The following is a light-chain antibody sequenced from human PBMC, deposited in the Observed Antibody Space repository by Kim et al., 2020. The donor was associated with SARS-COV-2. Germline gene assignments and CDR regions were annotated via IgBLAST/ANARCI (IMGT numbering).Light chain of an antibody. CDR3: LQHYDWLT. CDR2: GAS. V-gene: IGKV3-15*01. CDR1: QSISIS. Sequence: EIVMTQSPATLSVSPGERVILSCRASQSISISLAWYQQKPGQTPRLLIYGASTRATGIPARFSGSGSGTDFTLTVSSLQSEDFAVYYFLQHYDWLTFGGGTKVDIK. J-gene: IGKJ4*01.